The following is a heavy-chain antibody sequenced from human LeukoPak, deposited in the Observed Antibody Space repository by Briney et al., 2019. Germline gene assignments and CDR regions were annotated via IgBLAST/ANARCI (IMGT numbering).Heavy chain of an antibody. CDR3: ARQKEYDILTGPRGY. CDR2: ISFDGSIT. V-gene: IGHV3-30*03. J-gene: IGHJ4*02. CDR1: GFSFSYYG. Sequence: GGSLRLSCAASGFSFSYYGMHWVRQAPGKGLEWVSFISFDGSITYNADSVKGRLTISRDNSKNTVYLQMNSLRAEDTAVYYCARQKEYDILTGPRGYWGQGTLVTVSS. D-gene: IGHD3-9*01.